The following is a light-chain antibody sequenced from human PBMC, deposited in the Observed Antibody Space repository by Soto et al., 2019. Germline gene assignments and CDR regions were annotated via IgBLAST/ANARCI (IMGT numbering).Light chain of an antibody. CDR2: LGS. V-gene: IGKV2-28*01. Sequence: DIVMTQSPLSLPVTPGEPASISCRSSQSLLHSNGYNYLDWYLQKPGQSPQLLIYLGSNRASGVPDRFSGNGSGKDFTLKISRVEAEDVGVYYCMQALQTPLTFGGGTKVEIK. CDR3: MQALQTPLT. CDR1: QSLLHSNGYNY. J-gene: IGKJ4*01.